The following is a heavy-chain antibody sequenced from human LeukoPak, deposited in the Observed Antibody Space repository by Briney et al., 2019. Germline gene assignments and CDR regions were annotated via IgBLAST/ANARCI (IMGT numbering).Heavy chain of an antibody. D-gene: IGHD1-26*01. CDR1: GFTFSSYA. J-gene: IGHJ4*02. CDR3: AKDSGSCYRVKVIDY. Sequence: PGGSLRLSCAASGFTFSSYAMSWVRQAPGKGLEWVSAISGSGGSTYYADSVKGRFTISRDNSKNTLYLQMNSLRAEDTAVYYCAKDSGSCYRVKVIDYWGQGTLVTVSS. CDR2: ISGSGGST. V-gene: IGHV3-23*01.